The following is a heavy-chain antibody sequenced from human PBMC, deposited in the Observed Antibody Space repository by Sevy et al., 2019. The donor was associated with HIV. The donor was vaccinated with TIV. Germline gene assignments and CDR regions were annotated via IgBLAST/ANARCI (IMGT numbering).Heavy chain of an antibody. CDR3: ARDQWDSSSTSCYSWGGMDV. CDR2: ISSNGGST. D-gene: IGHD2-2*02. Sequence: GGSLRLSCAASGFTFSSYAMHWVRQAPGKGLEYISAISSNGGSTYYANSVKGRFTISRDNSKNTLYLQMGSLRAEDMAVYYCARDQWDSSSTSCYSWGGMDVWGQGTTVTVSS. J-gene: IGHJ6*02. CDR1: GFTFSSYA. V-gene: IGHV3-64*01.